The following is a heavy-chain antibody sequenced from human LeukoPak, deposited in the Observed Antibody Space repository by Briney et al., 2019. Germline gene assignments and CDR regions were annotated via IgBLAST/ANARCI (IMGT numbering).Heavy chain of an antibody. CDR1: GYTFTSYD. CDR3: ARGGYSYGYYYYYYMDV. D-gene: IGHD5-18*01. V-gene: IGHV1-8*03. J-gene: IGHJ6*03. Sequence: ASVKVSCKASGYTFTSYDINWVRQATGQGLEWMGWMNPNSGNTGYAQKFQGRVTITRSTSISTAYMELSSLRSEDTPVYYCARGGYSYGYYYYYYMDVWGKGTTVTVSS. CDR2: MNPNSGNT.